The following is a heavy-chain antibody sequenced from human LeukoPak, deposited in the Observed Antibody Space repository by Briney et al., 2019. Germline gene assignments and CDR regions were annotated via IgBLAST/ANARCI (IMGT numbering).Heavy chain of an antibody. Sequence: GGSLRLSCAAAGFTFSSYWMHWVRQAPGKGLVWVSRINSDGSSTSYADSVKGRFTISRDNAKNSLYLQMNRLRAEDTAFYYCAKDMSPYDSSGFDYWGQGTLVTVSS. CDR2: INSDGSST. V-gene: IGHV3-74*01. J-gene: IGHJ4*02. CDR1: GFTFSSYW. CDR3: AKDMSPYDSSGFDY. D-gene: IGHD3-22*01.